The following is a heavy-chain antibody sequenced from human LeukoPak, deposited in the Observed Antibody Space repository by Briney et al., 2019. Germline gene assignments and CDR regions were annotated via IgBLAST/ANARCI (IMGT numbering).Heavy chain of an antibody. V-gene: IGHV1-18*01. D-gene: IGHD1-14*01. CDR2: ISVYNGNT. Sequence: ASVKVSCMASGYTFSSYAIAWVRQAPGQGPEWMGSISVYNGNTEYAQKLQGRVTMTTDTFTNTAYMELWNLRPDDTAVYYCARSRVSHTTVSTLLYWGQGTLVTVSS. J-gene: IGHJ4*02. CDR1: GYTFSSYA. CDR3: ARSRVSHTTVSTLLY.